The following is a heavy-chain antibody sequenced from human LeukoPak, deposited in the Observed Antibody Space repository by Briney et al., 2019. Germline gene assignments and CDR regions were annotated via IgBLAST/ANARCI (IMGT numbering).Heavy chain of an antibody. Sequence: GGSLRLSCAASGFTFSDYYMSWIRQAPGKGLEWVAYISSRSITIHYADSVRGRFTISRDNAKRSVYLQMNSLGAEDTAIYYCARLKAGFWGQGTLVTASS. CDR1: GFTFSDYY. CDR3: ARLKAGF. CDR2: ISSRSITI. V-gene: IGHV3-11*01. J-gene: IGHJ4*02.